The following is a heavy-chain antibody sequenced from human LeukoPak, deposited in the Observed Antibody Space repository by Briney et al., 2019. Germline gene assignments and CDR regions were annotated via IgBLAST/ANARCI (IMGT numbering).Heavy chain of an antibody. Sequence: APVKVSCKASGYTFTGYYMHWVRQAPGQGLEWMGWIYPNSGDTKYAQKFQGRVTVTRDTSISTAFMEVSRLTSDDTAVYYCARSGSDAFDVWGQGTVVTVSS. CDR2: IYPNSGDT. CDR3: ARSGSDAFDV. D-gene: IGHD1-26*01. J-gene: IGHJ3*01. V-gene: IGHV1-2*02. CDR1: GYTFTGYY.